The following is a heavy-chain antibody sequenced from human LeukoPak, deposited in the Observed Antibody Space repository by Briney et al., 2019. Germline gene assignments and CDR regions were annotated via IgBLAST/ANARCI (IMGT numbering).Heavy chain of an antibody. CDR2: IKQDGSEK. Sequence: PGGSLRLPCAASGFTFSSYWMSWVRQAPGKGLEWVANIKQDGSEKYYVDSVKGRFTISRDNAKNSLYLQMNSLRAEDTAVYYCARDGGYYYGSGRELGDYWGQGTLVTVSS. J-gene: IGHJ4*02. V-gene: IGHV3-7*01. D-gene: IGHD3-10*01. CDR3: ARDGGYYYGSGRELGDY. CDR1: GFTFSSYW.